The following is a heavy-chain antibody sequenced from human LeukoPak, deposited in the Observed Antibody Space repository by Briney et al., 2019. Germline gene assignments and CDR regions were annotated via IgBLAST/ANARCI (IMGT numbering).Heavy chain of an antibody. CDR3: ARDKFLEWSSGFYGMDV. CDR2: INPISGTA. D-gene: IGHD3-3*01. J-gene: IGHJ6*02. CDR1: GDSINTYT. V-gene: IGHV1-69*13. Sequence: SVTVSCKASGDSINTYTINWVRQAPGQGLEWMGGINPISGTANYAQKFQGKVTITADESTSTAYMELSSLRSEDTAVYYCARDKFLEWSSGFYGMDVWGQGTTVMVSS.